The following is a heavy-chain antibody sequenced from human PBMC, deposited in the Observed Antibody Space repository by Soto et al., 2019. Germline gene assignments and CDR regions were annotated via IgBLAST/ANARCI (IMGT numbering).Heavy chain of an antibody. Sequence: ASVKVSCKASGYTFTSYDINWVRQATGQGLEWMGWMNPNSGNTGYAQKYQGRVTITRNTSISTAYMELSSLRPEDTAVYYCARGYGYNYNYWGQGTLVTVSS. CDR1: GYTFTSYD. J-gene: IGHJ4*02. V-gene: IGHV1-8*01. D-gene: IGHD5-12*01. CDR2: MNPNSGNT. CDR3: ARGYGYNYNY.